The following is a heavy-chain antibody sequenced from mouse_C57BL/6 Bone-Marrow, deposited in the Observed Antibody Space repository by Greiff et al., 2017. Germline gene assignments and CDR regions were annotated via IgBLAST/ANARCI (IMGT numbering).Heavy chain of an antibody. V-gene: IGHV1-7*01. Sequence: QVQLQQSGAELAKPGASVKLSCKASGYTFTSYWMNWVKQRPGQGLEWIGYINPSSGYTKYNQKFKDKATLTADKSSSTAYMQLSSLTYEDSAVYYCAGSAVVASPFAYWGQGTLVTVSA. CDR3: AGSAVVASPFAY. CDR2: INPSSGYT. D-gene: IGHD1-1*01. J-gene: IGHJ3*01. CDR1: GYTFTSYW.